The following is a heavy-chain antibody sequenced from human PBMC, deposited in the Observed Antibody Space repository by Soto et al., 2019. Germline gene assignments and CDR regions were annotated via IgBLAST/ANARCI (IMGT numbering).Heavy chain of an antibody. V-gene: IGHV3-30-3*01. J-gene: IGHJ6*02. CDR2: ISYDGSKK. Sequence: QEHLVESGGGVVQPGKSLRLSCTASGFSLTSFTVHWVRQAPGKGLEWVTLISYDGSKKDYIDSVKGRFTISRDNFKNAVYMEIDNLRPEDTAVYFCARGRHLAMTGIVFYYRLDVWGQGTTVTVSS. CDR3: ARGRHLAMTGIVFYYRLDV. D-gene: IGHD3-10*01. CDR1: GFSLTSFT.